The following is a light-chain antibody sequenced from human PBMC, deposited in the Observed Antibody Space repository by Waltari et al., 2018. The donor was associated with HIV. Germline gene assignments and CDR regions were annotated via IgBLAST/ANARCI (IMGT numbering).Light chain of an antibody. J-gene: IGLJ1*01. CDR3: AAWDDSLKGGA. Sequence: QSVLAQPPSASGTHGQMVTISCSGNTSNIRGNTVSRYQPPPGTAPKLLNYSNNERPSGVPDRLSGSTSGTSASLVISGLQSEDEADYYCAAWDDSLKGGAFGTGTKVTVL. V-gene: IGLV1-44*01. CDR2: SNN. CDR1: TSNIRGNT.